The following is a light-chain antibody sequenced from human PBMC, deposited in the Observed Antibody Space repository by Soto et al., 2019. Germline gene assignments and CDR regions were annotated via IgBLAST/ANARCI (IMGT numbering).Light chain of an antibody. V-gene: IGKV3-15*01. CDR1: QSVSSK. J-gene: IGKJ5*01. CDR3: QQYNSWPPFT. CDR2: GAS. Sequence: EIVMTQSPATLSVSPGERATLSCRASQSVSSKVGWYQQKPGQAPRLLIYGASTRATGIPARFSGGGSGTDFTLTISSLQSEDSAVYYCQQYNSWPPFTFGQGTRLEIK.